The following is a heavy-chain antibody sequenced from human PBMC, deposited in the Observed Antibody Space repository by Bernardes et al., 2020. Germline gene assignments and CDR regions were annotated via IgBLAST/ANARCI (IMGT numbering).Heavy chain of an antibody. D-gene: IGHD6-13*01. CDR1: GFTFSDYY. J-gene: IGHJ6*04. CDR2: ISSSGSTI. Sequence: GGSLRLSCAASGFTFSDYYMSWIRQAPGKGLEWVSYISSSGSTIYYADSVKGRFTISRDNAKNSLYLQMNSLRAEDTAVYYCARVELSPGYNYYGMDVWGKGTTVTVSS. V-gene: IGHV3-11*01. CDR3: ARVELSPGYNYYGMDV.